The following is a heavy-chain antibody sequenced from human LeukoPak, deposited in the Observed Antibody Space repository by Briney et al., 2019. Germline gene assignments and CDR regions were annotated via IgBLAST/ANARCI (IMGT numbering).Heavy chain of an antibody. CDR3: AKYCSSTSCYGGDY. D-gene: IGHD2-2*01. CDR1: GFTFSSYA. Sequence: GGSLRLSCAASGFTFSSYAMSWVRQAPGKGLEWVSAISGSGGSTYYADSVKGQFTISRDNSKNTLYLQMNSLRAEDTAVYYCAKYCSSTSCYGGDYWGQGTLVTVSS. CDR2: ISGSGGST. V-gene: IGHV3-23*01. J-gene: IGHJ4*02.